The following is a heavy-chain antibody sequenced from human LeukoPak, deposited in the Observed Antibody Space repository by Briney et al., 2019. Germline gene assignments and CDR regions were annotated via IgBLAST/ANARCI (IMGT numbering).Heavy chain of an antibody. Sequence: SETLSLTCTVSGGSISSSSYYWGWIRQPPGKGLEWIGSIYYSGSTYYNPSLKSRVTISVDTSKNQFSLKLSSVTAADTAVSYCARDLSGYSYGYVDWGQGTLVTVSS. CDR3: ARDLSGYSYGYVD. V-gene: IGHV4-39*07. J-gene: IGHJ4*02. CDR1: GGSISSSSYY. CDR2: IYYSGST. D-gene: IGHD5-18*01.